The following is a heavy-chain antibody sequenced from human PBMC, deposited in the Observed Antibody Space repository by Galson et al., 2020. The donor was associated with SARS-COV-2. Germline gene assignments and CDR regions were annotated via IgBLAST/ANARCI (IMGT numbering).Heavy chain of an antibody. CDR2: IWYDGTNK. V-gene: IGHV3-33*01. Sequence: GESLKISCAASGFTFSNFDMHWVRQAPGKGLEWVAIIWYDGTNKYYADSVKGRFTISRDNSKNTLYLQMNSLRGEDTAGYYCARGDSGAGYYFTYWGQGTLVTVSS. J-gene: IGHJ4*02. CDR3: ARGDSGAGYYFTY. CDR1: GFTFSNFD. D-gene: IGHD6-19*01.